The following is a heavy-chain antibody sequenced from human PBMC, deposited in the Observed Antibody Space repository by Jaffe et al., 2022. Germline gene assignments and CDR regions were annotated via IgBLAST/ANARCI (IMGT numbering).Heavy chain of an antibody. V-gene: IGHV3-49*04. CDR2: IRSKAYGGTT. Sequence: EVQLVESGGGLVQPGRSLRLSCTASGFTFGDYAMSWVRQAPGKGLEWVGFIRSKAYGGTTEYAASVKGRFTISRDDSKSIAYLQMNSLKTEDTAVYYCTGKAGGDPKFSSRYYYMDVWGKGTTVTVSS. J-gene: IGHJ6*03. CDR1: GFTFGDYA. D-gene: IGHD4-17*01. CDR3: TGKAGGDPKFSSRYYYMDV.